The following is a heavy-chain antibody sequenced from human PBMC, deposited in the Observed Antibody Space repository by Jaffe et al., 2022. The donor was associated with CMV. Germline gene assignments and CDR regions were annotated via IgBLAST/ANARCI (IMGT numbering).Heavy chain of an antibody. J-gene: IGHJ6*03. V-gene: IGHV4-34*01. CDR1: GGSFSGYY. CDR3: ARGKHYYGSGSYFKNVNAGYYYYYYYMDV. CDR2: INHSGST. D-gene: IGHD3-10*01. Sequence: QVQLQQWGAGLLKPSETLSLTCAVYGGSFSGYYWSWIRQPPGKGLEWIGEINHSGSTNYNPSLKSRVTISVDTSKNQFSLKLSSVTAADTAVYYCARGKHYYGSGSYFKNVNAGYYYYYYYMDVWGKGTTVTVSS.